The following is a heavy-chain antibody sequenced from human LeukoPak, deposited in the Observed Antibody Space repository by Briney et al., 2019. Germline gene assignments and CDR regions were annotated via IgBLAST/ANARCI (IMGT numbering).Heavy chain of an antibody. CDR1: GFTFSSYS. CDR3: ARSPPPYCSSTSCPPYMDV. CDR2: ISSSSSTI. Sequence: PGGSLRLSCAASGFTFSSYSMNWVRQAPGKGLEWVSYISSSSSTIYYADSVKGRFTISRDNAKNSLYLQMNSLRAEDTAVYYCARSPPPYCSSTSCPPYMDVWGKGTTVTVSS. D-gene: IGHD2-2*01. J-gene: IGHJ6*03. V-gene: IGHV3-48*01.